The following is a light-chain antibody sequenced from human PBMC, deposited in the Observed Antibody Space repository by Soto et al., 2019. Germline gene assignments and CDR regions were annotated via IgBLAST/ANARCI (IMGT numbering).Light chain of an antibody. CDR3: QQYGSSPLT. J-gene: IGKJ4*01. CDR1: QSVSSY. CDR2: GAS. V-gene: IGKV3-20*01. Sequence: EIVLTQSPGTLSLSPGERVTLSCRASQSVSSYLAWYQQKPGQAPRLLIYGASSRATGIPDRFSGSGSGTDFNLTISRLEPEAFAIYYCQQYGSSPLTLGGGTKVEIK.